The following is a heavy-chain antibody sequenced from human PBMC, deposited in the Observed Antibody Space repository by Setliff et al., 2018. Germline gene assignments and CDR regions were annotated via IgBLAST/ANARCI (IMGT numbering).Heavy chain of an antibody. CDR3: ARRWNFGPYGSGIHDGFDM. Sequence: PSETLSLTCTVSGDSINSRFFYWSWIRQPAGKGLEWVGRVSGSGSASYNPSLRSRLTVSLDTSKSQFSLKLNSVTAADTAVYYCARRWNFGPYGSGIHDGFDMWGQGTMVTVSS. CDR2: VSGSGSA. D-gene: IGHD3-10*01. V-gene: IGHV4-61*02. J-gene: IGHJ3*02. CDR1: GDSINSRFFY.